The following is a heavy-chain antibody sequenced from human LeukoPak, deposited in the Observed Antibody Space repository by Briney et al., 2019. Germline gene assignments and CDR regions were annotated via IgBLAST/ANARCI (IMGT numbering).Heavy chain of an antibody. D-gene: IGHD2-8*01. CDR2: ISYDGSNK. Sequence: GGSLRLSCAASGFTFNTYAMHWVRQAPGKGLEWVALISYDGSNKYYADSVKGRFTISRDNSKNTLYLEMNSLRAEDTAVYYCAREKWTPWGQGTLVTVSS. CDR1: GFTFNTYA. V-gene: IGHV3-30*04. CDR3: AREKWTP. J-gene: IGHJ5*02.